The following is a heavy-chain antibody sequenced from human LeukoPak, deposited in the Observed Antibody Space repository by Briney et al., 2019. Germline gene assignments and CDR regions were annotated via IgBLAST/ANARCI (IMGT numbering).Heavy chain of an antibody. Sequence: TSSETLSLTCAVSGGSISTNDWWTWVRQSPGKGLEWIGEIYHSGSTNYNPSLKSRLTLSVDKSKSQFSLNLTSVTAADTAVYYCARGHLAGGGIFYYYGMDVWGQGTTVTVSS. D-gene: IGHD2-21*01. CDR1: GGSISTNDW. V-gene: IGHV4-4*02. CDR3: ARGHLAGGGIFYYYGMDV. CDR2: IYHSGST. J-gene: IGHJ6*02.